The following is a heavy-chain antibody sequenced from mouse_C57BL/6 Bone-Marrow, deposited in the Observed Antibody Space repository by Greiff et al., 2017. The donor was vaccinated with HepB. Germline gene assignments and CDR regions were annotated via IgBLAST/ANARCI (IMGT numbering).Heavy chain of an antibody. J-gene: IGHJ2*01. CDR2: IYPGDGDT. CDR3: ASPVVAPYFDY. CDR1: GYAFSSSW. V-gene: IGHV1-82*01. D-gene: IGHD1-1*01. Sequence: VQLQQSGPELVKPGASVKISCKASGYAFSSSWMNWVKQRPGKGLEWIGRIYPGDGDTNYNGKFKGKATLTADKSSSTAYMQLSSLTSEYSAVYFCASPVVAPYFDYWGQGTTLTVSS.